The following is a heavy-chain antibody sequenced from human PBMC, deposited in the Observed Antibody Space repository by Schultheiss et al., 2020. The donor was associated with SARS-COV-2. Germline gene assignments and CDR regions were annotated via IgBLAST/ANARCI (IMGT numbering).Heavy chain of an antibody. V-gene: IGHV3-73*01. CDR2: IRSKANSYAT. CDR3: ARVGGSCYSCSY. CDR1: GFTFSGSA. Sequence: GGSLRLSCAASGFTFSGSAMHWVRQASGKGLEWVGRIRSKANSYATAYAASVKGRFTISRDDSKNTAYLQMNSLKTEDTAVYYCARVGGSCYSCSYWGQGTLVTVSS. J-gene: IGHJ4*02. D-gene: IGHD2-15*01.